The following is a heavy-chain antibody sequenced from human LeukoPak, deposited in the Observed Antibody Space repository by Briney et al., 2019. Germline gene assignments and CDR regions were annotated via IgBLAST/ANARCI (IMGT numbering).Heavy chain of an antibody. CDR1: GYTFTSYD. Sequence: ASVKVSCKASGYTFTSYDINWVRQATGQGLEWMGWMNPNSGNTGYAQKFQGRVTMTRNTSISTAYMELSSLRSEDTAVYYCARGRYESTRLSAYYYYYMDVWGKGTTVTVSS. V-gene: IGHV1-8*01. D-gene: IGHD1-14*01. J-gene: IGHJ6*03. CDR3: ARGRYESTRLSAYYYYYMDV. CDR2: MNPNSGNT.